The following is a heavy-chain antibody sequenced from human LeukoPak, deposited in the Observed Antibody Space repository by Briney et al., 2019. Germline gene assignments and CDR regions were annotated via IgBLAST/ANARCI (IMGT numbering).Heavy chain of an antibody. Sequence: GGSLRLSCAASGFTFSSYAMHWVRQAPGKGLEWVAVISYDGSNKYYADSVKGRFTISKDNSKNTLYLQMNSLRAEDTAVYYCARDSPISGYYYYYGMDVWGQGTTVTVSS. CDR3: ARDSPISGYYYYYGMDV. CDR2: ISYDGSNK. CDR1: GFTFSSYA. D-gene: IGHD5-12*01. J-gene: IGHJ6*02. V-gene: IGHV3-30*04.